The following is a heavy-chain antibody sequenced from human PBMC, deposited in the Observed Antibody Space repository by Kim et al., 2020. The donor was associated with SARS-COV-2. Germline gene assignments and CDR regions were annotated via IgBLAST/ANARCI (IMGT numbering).Heavy chain of an antibody. J-gene: IGHJ5*02. V-gene: IGHV3-23*01. CDR1: GFTFSSYA. CDR2: ISGSGGST. Sequence: GGSLRLSCAASGFTFSSYAMSWVRQAPGKGPEWVSAISGSGGSTYYADSVKGRFTISRDNSKNTLYLQMNSLRAEDTAVYYCAKDQAKYYDILTGYNWFDPWGQGTLVTVSS. CDR3: AKDQAKYYDILTGYNWFDP. D-gene: IGHD3-9*01.